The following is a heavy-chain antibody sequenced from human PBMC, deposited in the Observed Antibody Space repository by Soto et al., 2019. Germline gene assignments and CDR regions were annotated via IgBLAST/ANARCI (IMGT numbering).Heavy chain of an antibody. D-gene: IGHD3-16*02. Sequence: QVQLVQSGAEVKKPGSSVKVSCKASGGTFSSYAISWVRQAPGQWLEWMGGIIPIFGTANYAQKFQGRVTITADKSTSTAYMELSSLRSEDTAVYYCARVKEELSSTLYSGMDVWGQGTTVTVSS. CDR3: ARVKEELSSTLYSGMDV. CDR1: GGTFSSYA. CDR2: IIPIFGTA. J-gene: IGHJ6*02. V-gene: IGHV1-69*06.